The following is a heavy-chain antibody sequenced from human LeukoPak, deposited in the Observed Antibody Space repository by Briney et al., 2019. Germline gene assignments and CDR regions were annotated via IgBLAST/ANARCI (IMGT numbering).Heavy chain of an antibody. D-gene: IGHD3-22*01. Sequence: GGSLRLSCAVSGFTFNSYAMHWVRQAPGKGLEWVAVISYDGSNKYYADSVKGRFTISRDNSKNTLYLQMNSLRAEDTAVYYCARDGEYYDSSGYYDYWGQGTLVTVSS. CDR2: ISYDGSNK. CDR1: GFTFNSYA. CDR3: ARDGEYYDSSGYYDY. J-gene: IGHJ4*02. V-gene: IGHV3-30*04.